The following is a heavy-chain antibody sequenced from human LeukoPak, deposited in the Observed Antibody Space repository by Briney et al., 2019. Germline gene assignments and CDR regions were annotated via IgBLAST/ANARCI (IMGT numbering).Heavy chain of an antibody. CDR3: ARGAYCSGGSCYSDP. CDR1: GGTFSSYA. Sequence: ASVKVSCKASGGTFSSYAISWVRQAPGQGLEWMGWISAYNGNTNYAQKLQGRVTMTTDTSTSTAYMELRSLRSDDTAVYYCARGAYCSGGSCYSDPWGQGTLVTVSS. V-gene: IGHV1-18*01. J-gene: IGHJ5*02. CDR2: ISAYNGNT. D-gene: IGHD2-15*01.